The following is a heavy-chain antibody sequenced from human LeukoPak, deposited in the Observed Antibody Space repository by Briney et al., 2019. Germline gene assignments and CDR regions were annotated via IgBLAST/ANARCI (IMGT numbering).Heavy chain of an antibody. D-gene: IGHD4-23*01. V-gene: IGHV4-59*08. J-gene: IGHJ4*02. CDR1: GASISSYY. CDR2: MYYSGST. CDR3: ARRSISGNSRDYFDY. Sequence: PETLSLTCTVSGASISSYYWSWIRQPPGKGLEWIAFMYYSGSTTYNPSLKSRATISVDTSRNQFSLKLSSVTAADTAVYYCARRSISGNSRDYFDYWGQGTLVTVSS.